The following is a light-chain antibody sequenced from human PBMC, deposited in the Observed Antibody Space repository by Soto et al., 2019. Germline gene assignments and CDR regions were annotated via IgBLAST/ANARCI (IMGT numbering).Light chain of an antibody. CDR3: CSYASGSIYV. CDR1: NSDVGAFNY. V-gene: IGLV2-14*01. Sequence: QSALTQPASVSGSPGQSITISCTGTNSDVGAFNYVSWYLQYPGKAPKLMIYEVGNRPSGVSNRFSGSKSGNTASLTISGLQAEDEADYYCCSYASGSIYVFGTGTKVTVL. CDR2: EVG. J-gene: IGLJ1*01.